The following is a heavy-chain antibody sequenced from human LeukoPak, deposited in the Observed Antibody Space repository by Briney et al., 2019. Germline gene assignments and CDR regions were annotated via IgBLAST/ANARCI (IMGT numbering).Heavy chain of an antibody. D-gene: IGHD6-6*01. Sequence: PGGSLRLSWAASGFTFSSYSMNWVRQAPGKGLEWVSSISSSSSYIYYADSVKGRFTISRDNAKNSLYLQMNSLRAEDTAVYYCARVGAARDYYMDVWGKGTTVTVSS. CDR2: ISSSSSYI. CDR3: ARVGAARDYYMDV. CDR1: GFTFSSYS. V-gene: IGHV3-21*01. J-gene: IGHJ6*03.